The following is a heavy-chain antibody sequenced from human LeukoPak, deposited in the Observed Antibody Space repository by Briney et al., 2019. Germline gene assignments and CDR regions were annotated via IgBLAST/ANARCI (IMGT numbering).Heavy chain of an antibody. CDR1: GGSISSGGYY. J-gene: IGHJ6*02. Sequence: SETLSLTCTVSGGSISSGGYYWSWIRQPPGKGLEWIGYIYYSGSTNYNPSLKSRVTISVDTSKNQFSLKLSSVTAADTAVYYCARNNRHYYYYGMDVWGQGTTVTVSS. CDR2: IYYSGST. D-gene: IGHD1-14*01. V-gene: IGHV4-61*08. CDR3: ARNNRHYYYYGMDV.